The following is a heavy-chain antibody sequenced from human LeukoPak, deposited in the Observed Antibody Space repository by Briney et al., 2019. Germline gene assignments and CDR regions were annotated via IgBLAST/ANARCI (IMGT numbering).Heavy chain of an antibody. J-gene: IGHJ2*01. Sequence: SETLSLTCSVSGGSISDYYWSWIRQSPGKGLEWIGYIYSSGRTMYNASLKTRVTISLDTSRNQFSLRLKSETAADTAVFYCARHFSSVDWYFDLWGRGTLVTVSS. V-gene: IGHV4-59*08. CDR1: GGSISDYY. D-gene: IGHD4-23*01. CDR2: IYSSGRT. CDR3: ARHFSSVDWYFDL.